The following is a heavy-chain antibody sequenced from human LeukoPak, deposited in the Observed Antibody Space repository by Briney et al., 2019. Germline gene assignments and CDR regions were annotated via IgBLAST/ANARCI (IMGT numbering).Heavy chain of an antibody. CDR1: GGSFSGYY. Sequence: GSLRLSCAVYGGSFSGYYWSWIRQPPGKGLEWIGEINHSGSTNYNPSLKSRVTISLDTSKNQFSLKLSSVTAADTAVYYCARLNYFDYWGQGTLVTVSS. V-gene: IGHV4-34*01. CDR2: INHSGST. J-gene: IGHJ4*02. CDR3: ARLNYFDY.